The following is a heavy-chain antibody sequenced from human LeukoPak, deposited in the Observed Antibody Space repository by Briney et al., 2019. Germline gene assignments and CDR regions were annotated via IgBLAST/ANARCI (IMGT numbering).Heavy chain of an antibody. CDR3: AKKVGLVSAPLYYFDV. CDR1: GFTFSSYA. J-gene: IGHJ4*02. D-gene: IGHD5/OR15-5a*01. Sequence: GGSLRLSCAASGFTFSSYAMSWVRQAPGKGLGWVSAISGPAGSWDYADSVKGRFTISRDNSKNTLFLQMNSLRADDTAIYYCAKKVGLVSAPLYYFDVWGQGTLVTVSS. V-gene: IGHV3-23*01. CDR2: ISGPAGSW.